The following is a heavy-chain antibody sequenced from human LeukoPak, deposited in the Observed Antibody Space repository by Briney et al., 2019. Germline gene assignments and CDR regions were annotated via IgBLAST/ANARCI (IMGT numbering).Heavy chain of an antibody. J-gene: IGHJ5*02. Sequence: GGSLRLSCAASGFTFSSYAMSWVPPAPGKGLEWVSAISGSGGSTYYADPVKGRFTISRDNSKNTLYLQMDSLRAEDTAVYYCAKGARRSGGVDWFDPWGQGTLVTVSS. CDR1: GFTFSSYA. V-gene: IGHV3-23*01. D-gene: IGHD2-15*01. CDR3: AKGARRSGGVDWFDP. CDR2: ISGSGGST.